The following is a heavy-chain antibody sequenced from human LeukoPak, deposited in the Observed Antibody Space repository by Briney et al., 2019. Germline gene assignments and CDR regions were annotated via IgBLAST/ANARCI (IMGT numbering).Heavy chain of an antibody. CDR3: ARHRAYSSSSPFDY. CDR1: GGSISSLY. CDR2: IYYTGST. Sequence: SETLSLTCSVSGGSISSLYWSWIRQPPGKGLEWAGYIYYTGSTNYNPSLKSRVTMFVDMSKNQFSLRLSSVTAADTAVYYCARHRAYSSSSPFDYWGQGTLVTVSS. D-gene: IGHD6-6*01. V-gene: IGHV4-59*08. J-gene: IGHJ4*02.